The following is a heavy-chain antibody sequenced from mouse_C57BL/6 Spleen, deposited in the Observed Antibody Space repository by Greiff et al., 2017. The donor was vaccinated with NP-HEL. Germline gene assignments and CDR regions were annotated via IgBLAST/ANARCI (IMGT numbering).Heavy chain of an antibody. V-gene: IGHV1-69*01. CDR1: GYTFTSYW. Sequence: QLQQPGAELVMPGASVKLSCKASGYTFTSYWMHWVKQRPGQGLEWIGEIDPSDSYTNYNQKFKGKSTLTVDKSSSTAYMQLSSLTSEDSAVYYCARNDYAWFAYWGQGTLVTVSA. D-gene: IGHD2-4*01. CDR3: ARNDYAWFAY. J-gene: IGHJ3*01. CDR2: IDPSDSYT.